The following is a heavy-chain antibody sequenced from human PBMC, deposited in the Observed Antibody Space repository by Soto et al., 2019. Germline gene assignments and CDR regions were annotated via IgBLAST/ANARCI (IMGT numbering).Heavy chain of an antibody. CDR1: GGSISSYY. D-gene: IGHD3-10*01. V-gene: IGHV4-59*08. CDR2: IYYSGST. CDR3: ARLLWSRGDWLDP. Sequence: PSETLSLTCTVSGGSISSYYWSWIRQPPGKGLEWIGYIYYSGSTNYNPSLKSRVTISVDTSKNQFSLKLSSVTAADTAVYYCARLLWSRGDWLDPWGKGTLVTVSS. J-gene: IGHJ5*02.